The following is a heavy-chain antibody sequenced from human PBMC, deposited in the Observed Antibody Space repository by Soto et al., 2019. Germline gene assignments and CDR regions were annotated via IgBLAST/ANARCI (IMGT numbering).Heavy chain of an antibody. J-gene: IGHJ6*03. Sequence: QVQLVQSGAEVKKPGSSVKVSCKASGGTFSSYTISWVRQAPGQGLEWMGRIIPILGIANYAQKFQGRVTITADKSTSTAYMELSSLRSEDTAVYYCARDLTVTAQFYYYYYMDVWGKGTTVTVSS. D-gene: IGHD2-21*02. CDR2: IIPILGIA. CDR3: ARDLTVTAQFYYYYYMDV. V-gene: IGHV1-69*08. CDR1: GGTFSSYT.